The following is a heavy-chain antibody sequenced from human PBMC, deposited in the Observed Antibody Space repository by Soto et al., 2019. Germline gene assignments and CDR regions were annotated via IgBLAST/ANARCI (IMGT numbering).Heavy chain of an antibody. CDR3: ASTHSYYGVDV. CDR2: IFYSGST. Sequence: QVQLQESGPGLVKPSQTLSLTCTVSGGSITSGAYYWSWIRQPPGKGLEWIGYIFYSGSTYYNPSLKSRLTISVDTSDRQFSLKLTSVTAADTAVYYCASTHSYYGVDVWGQGATVTVSS. CDR1: GGSITSGAYY. J-gene: IGHJ6*02. V-gene: IGHV4-30-4*01.